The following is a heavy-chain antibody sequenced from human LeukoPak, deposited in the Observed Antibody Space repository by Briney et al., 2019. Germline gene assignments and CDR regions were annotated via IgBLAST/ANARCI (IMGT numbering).Heavy chain of an antibody. Sequence: PRGSLRLSCAASGLTVSSNYMSWLRQAPGRGLEWVSVIYSGGSTYYADSVKGRFTISRDHSNNTLYLQMNSLRAEDTARLYCAISCNGGNCYFHSWEKGPVVTVSS. CDR2: IYSGGST. CDR3: AISCNGGNCYFHS. D-gene: IGHD2-15*01. CDR1: GLTVSSNY. J-gene: IGHJ4*02. V-gene: IGHV3-53*01.